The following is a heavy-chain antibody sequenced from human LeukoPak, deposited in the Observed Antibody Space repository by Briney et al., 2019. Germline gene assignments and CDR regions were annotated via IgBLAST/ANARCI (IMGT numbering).Heavy chain of an antibody. V-gene: IGHV3-23*01. CDR3: AKDVTVVRGVDHLDY. Sequence: PGGSLRLSCAASGFTFSTYAMSWVRKAPGKGLEWVSGISGSGGGTYYADSVKGRFTISRDSSKNTLYLQMNSLRAEDTAVYYCAKDVTVVRGVDHLDYWGQGTLVTVSS. D-gene: IGHD3-10*01. J-gene: IGHJ4*02. CDR1: GFTFSTYA. CDR2: ISGSGGGT.